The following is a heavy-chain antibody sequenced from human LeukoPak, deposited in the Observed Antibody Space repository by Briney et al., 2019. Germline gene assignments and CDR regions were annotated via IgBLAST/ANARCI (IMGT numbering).Heavy chain of an antibody. CDR3: ARVQRGLFDN. D-gene: IGHD3-10*01. V-gene: IGHV6-1*01. CDR2: TYYRSKRSN. CDR1: GDSVSSNSAA. J-gene: IGHJ4*02. Sequence: PSQTLSLTCAISGDSVSSNSAAWNWIRQSPSRGLEWLGRTYYRSKRSNDYAVSVKGRITIDPDTSKNQFSLQLNSVTPDDTALYYCARVQRGLFDNWGQGTLVTVSS.